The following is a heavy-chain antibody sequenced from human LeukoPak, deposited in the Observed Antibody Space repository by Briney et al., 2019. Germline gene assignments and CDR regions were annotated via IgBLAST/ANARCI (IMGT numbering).Heavy chain of an antibody. J-gene: IGHJ4*02. CDR3: ARTGSGWQPGDY. CDR2: IKQDASEI. CDR1: GFTFSTYW. V-gene: IGHV3-7*05. D-gene: IGHD6-19*01. Sequence: GGSLRLSCSASGFTFSTYWMSWVRQAPGKGLEWVATIKQDASEIYYVDSVKGRFTISRDNAHNSLYLQMHTLSPEDTAVYYCARTGSGWQPGDYWGQGTLVTVSS.